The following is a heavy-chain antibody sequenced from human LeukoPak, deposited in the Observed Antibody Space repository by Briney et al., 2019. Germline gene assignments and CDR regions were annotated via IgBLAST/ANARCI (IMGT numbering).Heavy chain of an antibody. CDR2: IIPIFGTA. Sequence: SVKVSCMASGGTFSSYAISWVRQAPGQGLEWMGGIIPIFGTANYAQKFQGKVTITADESTSTAYMELSSLRSEDTAVYYCAPLGGFGELSYWGQGTLVTVSS. V-gene: IGHV1-69*01. D-gene: IGHD3-10*01. CDR1: GGTFSSYA. CDR3: APLGGFGELSY. J-gene: IGHJ4*02.